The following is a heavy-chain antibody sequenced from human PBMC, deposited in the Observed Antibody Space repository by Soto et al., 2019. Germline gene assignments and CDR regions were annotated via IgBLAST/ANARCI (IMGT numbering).Heavy chain of an antibody. CDR3: ARQDGYYYYMDV. V-gene: IGHV4-59*08. CDR1: GGSFSSHD. J-gene: IGHJ6*03. Sequence: PSETLSLTSKVSGGSFSSHDWSWIRQPPGEGMEWIGYVFYTGSTNYNPSLRSRVLISVDTSKNQFSLKLRSVTAADTAVYYCARQDGYYYYMDVWGKGTTVTVSS. CDR2: VFYTGST.